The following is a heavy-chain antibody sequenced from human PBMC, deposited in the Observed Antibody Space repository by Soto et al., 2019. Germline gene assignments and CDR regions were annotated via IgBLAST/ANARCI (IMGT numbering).Heavy chain of an antibody. CDR3: AREERLGFDY. CDR2: INPNSGGT. J-gene: IGHJ4*01. D-gene: IGHD1-1*01. CDR1: GYTFTGYH. V-gene: IGHV1-2*04. Sequence: ASVKVSCKASGYTFTGYHMHWVRQAPGQGLEWMGWINPNSGGTNYAQKFQGWVTMTRDTSISTAYMELSRLRSDDTAVYNCAREERLGFDYWGHGTLVTVSS.